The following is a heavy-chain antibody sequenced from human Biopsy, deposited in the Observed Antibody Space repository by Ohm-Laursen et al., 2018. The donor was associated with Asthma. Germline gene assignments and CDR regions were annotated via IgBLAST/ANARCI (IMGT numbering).Heavy chain of an antibody. V-gene: IGHV2-5*02. J-gene: IGHJ4*02. CDR1: GFSLSTSGGG. CDR2: IYWDDDK. D-gene: IGHD1-26*01. Sequence: PTQTLTLTRTFSGFSLSTSGGGVGWIRQPPGKALEWLGNIYWDDDKRYSPSLQSRLTITRDTPKDQVVLTMTNMGPVDTGTYYCVHTLVGLKAFDFWGQGTLVTVSS. CDR3: VHTLVGLKAFDF.